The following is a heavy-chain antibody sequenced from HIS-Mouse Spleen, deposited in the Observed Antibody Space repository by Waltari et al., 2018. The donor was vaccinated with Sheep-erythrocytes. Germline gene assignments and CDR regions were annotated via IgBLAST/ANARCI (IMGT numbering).Heavy chain of an antibody. D-gene: IGHD3-22*01. J-gene: IGHJ4*02. CDR1: GGTFSSYA. V-gene: IGHV1-69*01. CDR2: IFPILGTA. Sequence: QVQLVQSGAEVKKPGSSVKVSCKASGGTFSSYAISWVRQAPGQGLERMGWIFPILGTANYAQKFQGRVTSTADESTSTAYMELSSLRSEDTAVYYCARGAGEYDSSGAAVGDYWGQGTLVTVSS. CDR3: ARGAGEYDSSGAAVGDY.